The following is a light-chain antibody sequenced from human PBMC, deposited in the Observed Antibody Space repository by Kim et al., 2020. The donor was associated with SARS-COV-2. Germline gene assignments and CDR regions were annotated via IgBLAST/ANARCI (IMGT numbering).Light chain of an antibody. Sequence: DIQMTQSPSAMSASVGDRVTITSRASQGISNSLAWFQQKPGKVPKRLIYGVSSLESGVPSRFSGSGSGTEFTLTISSLQPEDFATYYCLQHNSYPRTFGQGTKVDIK. V-gene: IGKV1-17*03. CDR1: QGISNS. CDR2: GVS. J-gene: IGKJ1*01. CDR3: LQHNSYPRT.